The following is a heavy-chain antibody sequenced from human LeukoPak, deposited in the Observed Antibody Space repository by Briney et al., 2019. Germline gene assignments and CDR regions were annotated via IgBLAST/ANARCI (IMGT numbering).Heavy chain of an antibody. V-gene: IGHV3-53*01. J-gene: IGHJ4*02. CDR1: GFTVSDNY. CDR3: AMGYKSAYSWDY. Sequence: GGSLRLSCAASGFTVSDNYMSWVRQAPGKGLEWVSVIYSGGSTYYAGSAEGRFIISRDNARNTLYLQLNSLTAEDTAVYYCAMGYKSAYSWDYWGQGTLVTVSS. CDR2: IYSGGST. D-gene: IGHD5-18*01.